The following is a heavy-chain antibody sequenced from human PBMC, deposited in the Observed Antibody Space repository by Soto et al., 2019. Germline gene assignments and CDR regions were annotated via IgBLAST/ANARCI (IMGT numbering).Heavy chain of an antibody. J-gene: IGHJ4*02. CDR3: AKEWVYDTSGWSFDY. CDR2: ITSNGGTT. Sequence: PGGSLRLSCGGSGFTFSVSPVHWVRQASGKGLEYVSVITSNGGTTDYASSVKGRFTISRDNSKNTLYLQMNSLRAEDTAVYYCAKEWVYDTSGWSFDYWGQGTLVTVSS. CDR1: GFTFSVSP. D-gene: IGHD3-22*01. V-gene: IGHV3-64*04.